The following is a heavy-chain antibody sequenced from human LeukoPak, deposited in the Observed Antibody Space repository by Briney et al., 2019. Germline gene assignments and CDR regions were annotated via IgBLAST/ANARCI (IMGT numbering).Heavy chain of an antibody. D-gene: IGHD2-2*01. Sequence: GESLKISCKGSGYSFATYWIGWVRQMPGKGLEWMGIIYPGDSDTRYSPSSQGQVTISVDKSVSTAYLQWSSLKASDTAMYYCARGVGGCTSTSCYYFYAMDVWGQGTTVTVSS. V-gene: IGHV5-51*01. CDR1: GYSFATYW. CDR2: IYPGDSDT. CDR3: ARGVGGCTSTSCYYFYAMDV. J-gene: IGHJ6*02.